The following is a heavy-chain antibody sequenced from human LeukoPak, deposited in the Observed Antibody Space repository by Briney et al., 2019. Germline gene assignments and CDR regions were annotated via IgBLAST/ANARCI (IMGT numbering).Heavy chain of an antibody. Sequence: GGSLRLSCAASGFTVSSNYMSWVRQALGKGLEWVSAISGSGGSTYYADSVKGRFTISRDNSKNTLYLQMNSLRAEDTAVYYCAKTFHVDTAMVYYFDYWGQGTLVTVSS. D-gene: IGHD5-18*01. V-gene: IGHV3-23*01. J-gene: IGHJ4*02. CDR2: ISGSGGST. CDR3: AKTFHVDTAMVYYFDY. CDR1: GFTVSSNY.